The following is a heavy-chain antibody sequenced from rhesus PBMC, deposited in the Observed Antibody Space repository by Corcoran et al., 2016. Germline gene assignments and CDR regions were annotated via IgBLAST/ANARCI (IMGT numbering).Heavy chain of an antibody. J-gene: IGHJ6*01. D-gene: IGHD1-26*01. Sequence: EVQLVESGGGLVQPGGSLRLSCAASGFTFSSYGMSWVRQAPGKGLEWVSYISNGCGSIDNADSVKGRVNISRDNSKNTLSLQMSSLRAEDTAVYYCAKDHHGYNWNYDGLDSWGQGVVVTVSS. CDR2: ISNGCGSI. V-gene: IGHV3S5*01. CDR1: GFTFSSYG. CDR3: AKDHHGYNWNYDGLDS.